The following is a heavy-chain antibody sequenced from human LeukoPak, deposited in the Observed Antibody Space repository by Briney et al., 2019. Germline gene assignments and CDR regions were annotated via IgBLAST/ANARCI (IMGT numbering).Heavy chain of an antibody. CDR1: GFTFSSYG. CDR2: IRYDGSNK. V-gene: IGHV3-30*02. CDR3: AKDGGNGKNAFDI. J-gene: IGHJ3*02. Sequence: PGGSLRLSCAASGFTFSSYGTHWVRQAPGKGLEWVAFIRYDGSNKYYADSVKGRFTISRDNSKNTLYLQMNSLRAEDTAAYYRAKDGGNGKNAFDIWGQGTMVTVSS. D-gene: IGHD2-8*01.